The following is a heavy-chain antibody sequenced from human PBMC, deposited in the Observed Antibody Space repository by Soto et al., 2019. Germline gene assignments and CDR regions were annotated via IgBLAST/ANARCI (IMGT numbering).Heavy chain of an antibody. V-gene: IGHV4-38-2*01. Sequence: SETLSLTCAVSDYSISNGYYWGWIRQPPGKGLEWIGSIYYSGNTYYNPSLKSRVTISVDTSKNQFSLKLNSVTAADTAVYYCARQGYASGPKWFDSWGQGTLVTVSS. CDR1: DYSISNGYY. CDR3: ARQGYASGPKWFDS. J-gene: IGHJ5*01. D-gene: IGHD3-10*01. CDR2: IYYSGNT.